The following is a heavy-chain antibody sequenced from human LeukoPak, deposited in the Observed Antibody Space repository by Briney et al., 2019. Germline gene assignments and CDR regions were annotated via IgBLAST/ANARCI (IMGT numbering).Heavy chain of an antibody. Sequence: GGSLRLSCAASGFAFSTFGMSWVRQAPGKGLDWVSGLSHDGDTTYYADSVKGRFTISRDNSRNTLYLQMNSLRDEDTAIYYCARVRGAITYYFDYCGQGTLVTVSS. V-gene: IGHV3-23*01. CDR3: ARVRGAITYYFDY. CDR2: LSHDGDTT. D-gene: IGHD1-26*01. CDR1: GFAFSTFG. J-gene: IGHJ4*02.